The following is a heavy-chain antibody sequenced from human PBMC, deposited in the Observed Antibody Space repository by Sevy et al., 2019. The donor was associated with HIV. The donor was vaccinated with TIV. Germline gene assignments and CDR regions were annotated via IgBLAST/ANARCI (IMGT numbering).Heavy chain of an antibody. D-gene: IGHD3-3*01. J-gene: IGHJ4*02. CDR2: IKQDESEK. Sequence: GGSLRLSCAASGFTFTDYWMSWVRQTPGKGLEWVATIKQDESEKYHVDSVKDRFAISRDNDKNSVSLQMNGLRVEDAALYHCAREVGGFNWRPYYFDSWGQGTLVTVSS. CDR3: AREVGGFNWRPYYFDS. CDR1: GFTFTDYW. V-gene: IGHV3-7*01.